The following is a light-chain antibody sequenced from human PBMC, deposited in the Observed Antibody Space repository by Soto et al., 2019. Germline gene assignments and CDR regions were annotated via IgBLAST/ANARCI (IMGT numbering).Light chain of an antibody. CDR1: SSNIGNNA. CDR3: AAWDDSLSGWV. J-gene: IGLJ3*02. CDR2: SNN. V-gene: IGLV1-44*01. Sequence: QPVLTQPPSASGTPGQTVTISCSGSSSNIGNNAVNWYQQLPGTAPKLLIYSNNQRPSGVPDRFSGSKSGTSASLAISGLQSEDEADYYCAAWDDSLSGWVFGGGTKLTVL.